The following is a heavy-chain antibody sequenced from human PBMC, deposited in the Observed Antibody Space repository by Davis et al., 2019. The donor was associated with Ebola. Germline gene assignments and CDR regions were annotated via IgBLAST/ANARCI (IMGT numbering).Heavy chain of an antibody. CDR3: AKDSSVGFDYFDH. V-gene: IGHV3-9*01. CDR2: SSWNGGSI. D-gene: IGHD1-26*01. CDR1: GFNFDDYA. J-gene: IGHJ4*02. Sequence: PGGSLRLSCTASGFNFDDYAMHWVRQVPGKGLEWVSGSSWNGGSIGYVDSVRGRFTISRDNAKNSLYLEMSGLRPEDSAVYYCAKDSSVGFDYFDHWGQGTLVTVSS.